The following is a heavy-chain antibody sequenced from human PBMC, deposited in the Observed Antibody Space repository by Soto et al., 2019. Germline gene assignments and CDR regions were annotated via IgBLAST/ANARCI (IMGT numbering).Heavy chain of an antibody. V-gene: IGHV4-59*01. J-gene: IGHJ5*02. Sequence: PSETLSLTCTVHGGSISSYYWSWIRQPPGKGLEWIGYIYYSGSTNYNPSLKSRVTISVDTSKNQFSLKLSSVTAADTAVYYCAREGDGYIIGWFDPWGQGTLVTVSS. CDR1: GGSISSYY. CDR3: AREGDGYIIGWFDP. D-gene: IGHD5-12*01. CDR2: IYYSGST.